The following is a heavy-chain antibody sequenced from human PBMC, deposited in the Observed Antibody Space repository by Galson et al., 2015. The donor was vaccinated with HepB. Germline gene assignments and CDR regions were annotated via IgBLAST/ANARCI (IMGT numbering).Heavy chain of an antibody. V-gene: IGHV3-48*01. D-gene: IGHD2-2*01. CDR2: ISSSGSTI. Sequence: SLRLSCAASGFTFSSYSMNWVRRAPGKGLEWVSYISSSGSTIYYADSVKGRFTISRDNAKNSLYLQMNSLRAEDTAVYYCARDREYQLLYGMDVWGQGTTVTVSS. J-gene: IGHJ6*02. CDR1: GFTFSSYS. CDR3: ARDREYQLLYGMDV.